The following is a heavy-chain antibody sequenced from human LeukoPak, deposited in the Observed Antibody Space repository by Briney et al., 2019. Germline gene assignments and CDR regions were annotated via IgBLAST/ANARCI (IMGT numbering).Heavy chain of an antibody. V-gene: IGHV3-23*01. CDR2: ISSSGGNT. Sequence: GGSLRLSCAASGFTFSSYGMSWVRQAPGKGLEWVSSISSSGGNTYYADSVKGRFTISRDNSKNTLYLQMNSLRADDTAVYYCAKSGYNRFDYWGQGTLVTVSS. J-gene: IGHJ4*02. CDR3: AKSGYNRFDY. CDR1: GFTFSSYG. D-gene: IGHD5-24*01.